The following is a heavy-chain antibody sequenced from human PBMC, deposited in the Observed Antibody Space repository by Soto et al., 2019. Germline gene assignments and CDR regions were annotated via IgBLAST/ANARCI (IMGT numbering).Heavy chain of an antibody. J-gene: IGHJ6*02. D-gene: IGHD5-12*01. V-gene: IGHV4-39*01. CDR1: GDSISSGGYY. Sequence: QLQLQESGPGLVKPSEILSLTCTVSGDSISSGGYYWGWIRQPPGKGLEWIGSIYFNGNTYYNPSLKSRVTISRDTSRNQFSLRLISVTAADTAVYYCVSRLGYGYAMDVWGQGTTVTVSS. CDR3: VSRLGYGYAMDV. CDR2: IYFNGNT.